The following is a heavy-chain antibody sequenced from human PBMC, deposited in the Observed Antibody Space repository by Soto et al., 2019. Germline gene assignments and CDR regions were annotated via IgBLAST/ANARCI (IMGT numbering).Heavy chain of an antibody. J-gene: IGHJ5*01. CDR2: IGGGNTDR. D-gene: IGHD1-26*01. CDR1: RFIFSDYA. Sequence: DVQLLESGGGLVQPGGSLTLSCAASRFIFSDYAMNWVRQAPGKGLEWVSSIGGGNTDRYYADSVKGRFIISRDNSKNTMXXXXXXXXXXXXXXXXXXXXXXXXXGKWDWFDSWGQGTLVTVSS. CDR3: XXXXXXXXGKWDWFDS. V-gene: IGHV3-23*01.